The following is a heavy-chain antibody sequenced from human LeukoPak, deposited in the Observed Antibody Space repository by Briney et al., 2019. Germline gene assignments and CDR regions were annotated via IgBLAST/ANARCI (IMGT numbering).Heavy chain of an antibody. V-gene: IGHV4-31*03. D-gene: IGHD2-2*01. Sequence: SETLSLTCTVSGGSISSGGYYWSWIRQHPGKGLEWIGYIYYSGSTYYNPSLKSRVTISVDTSKNQFSLKLSSVTAADTTVYYCARVGRREQYQLPTWDYWGQGTLVTVSS. CDR1: GGSISSGGYY. CDR2: IYYSGST. J-gene: IGHJ4*02. CDR3: ARVGRREQYQLPTWDY.